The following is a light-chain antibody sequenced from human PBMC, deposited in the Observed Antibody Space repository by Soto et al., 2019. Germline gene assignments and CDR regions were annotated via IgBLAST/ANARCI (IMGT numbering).Light chain of an antibody. J-gene: IGKJ4*01. CDR2: DAS. Sequence: DIQMTQSPSSLSASVGDRVSITCQASQDIANLLNWYQQNPGKAPKLLIYDASNLTTGVPSRFIGSGSGTDLTLTISSLQPEDIATDYCPQYDNVGLTFGGGTKVEIK. V-gene: IGKV1-33*01. CDR1: QDIANL. CDR3: PQYDNVGLT.